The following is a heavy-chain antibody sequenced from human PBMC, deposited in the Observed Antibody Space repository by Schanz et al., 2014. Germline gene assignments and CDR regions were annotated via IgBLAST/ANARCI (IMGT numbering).Heavy chain of an antibody. J-gene: IGHJ1*01. V-gene: IGHV1-46*01. CDR1: GYTFTGYY. D-gene: IGHD6-13*01. Sequence: QVQLVQSGAEVEKPGASVKVSCKASGYTFTGYYMHWVRQAPGQGLEWMGIINPSGGTTKYAQRCQGRVTMTRDTSTSTLYMELSSLTSEDTAVYFCARVSSTWSSEYFQHWGQGTLVIVSS. CDR2: INPSGGTT. CDR3: ARVSSTWSSEYFQH.